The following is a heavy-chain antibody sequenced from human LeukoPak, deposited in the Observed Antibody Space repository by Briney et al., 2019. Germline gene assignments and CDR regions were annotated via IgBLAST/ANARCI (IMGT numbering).Heavy chain of an antibody. CDR1: GGSISSYY. CDR2: IYYSGST. Sequence: SETLSLTCTASGGSISSYYWSWIRQPPGKGLEWIGYIYYSGSTNYNPSLKSRVTISVDTSKNQFSLKLSSVTAADTAVYYCARIVVVAANADAFDIWGQGTMVTVSS. CDR3: ARIVVVAANADAFDI. J-gene: IGHJ3*02. V-gene: IGHV4-59*01. D-gene: IGHD2-15*01.